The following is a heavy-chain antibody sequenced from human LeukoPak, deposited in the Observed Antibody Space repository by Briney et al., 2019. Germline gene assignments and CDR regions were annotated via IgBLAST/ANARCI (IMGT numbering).Heavy chain of an antibody. D-gene: IGHD3-22*01. Sequence: SETLSLTCTVSGGSISSSSYYWGWIRQPPGKWLEWIGSIYYSGSTYYNPSLKSRVTISVDTSKNQFSLKLSSVTAADTAVYYCARHDLTMILFDYWGQGTLVTVSS. J-gene: IGHJ4*02. CDR3: ARHDLTMILFDY. CDR1: GGSISSSSYY. CDR2: IYYSGST. V-gene: IGHV4-39*01.